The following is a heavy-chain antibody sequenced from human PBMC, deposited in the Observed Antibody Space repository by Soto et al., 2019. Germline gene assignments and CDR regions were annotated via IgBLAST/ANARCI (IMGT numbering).Heavy chain of an antibody. CDR3: ARFKGSGWYLIDY. J-gene: IGHJ4*02. V-gene: IGHV4-39*01. CDR1: GGSISSSSYY. CDR2: IYYSGST. Sequence: SETLSLTCTVSGGSISSSSYYGGWIRQPPGKGLEWIGSIYYSGSTYYNPSLKSRVTISVDTSKNQFSLKLSSVTAADTAVYYCARFKGSGWYLIDYWGQGTLVTVSS. D-gene: IGHD6-19*01.